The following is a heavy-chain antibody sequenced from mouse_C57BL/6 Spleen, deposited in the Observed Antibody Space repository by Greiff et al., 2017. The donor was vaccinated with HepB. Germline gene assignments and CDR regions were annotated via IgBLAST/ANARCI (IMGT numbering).Heavy chain of an antibody. V-gene: IGHV1-18*01. D-gene: IGHD1-1*01. Sequence: VQLQQSGPELVKPGASVKIPCKASGYTFTDYNMAWVKQSHGKSLEWIGDINPNNGGTIYNQKFKGKATLTVDKSSSTAYMELRSLTSEDTAVYYCARSNYGSSIFAYWGQGTLVTVSA. CDR3: ARSNYGSSIFAY. CDR1: GYTFTDYN. CDR2: INPNNGGT. J-gene: IGHJ3*01.